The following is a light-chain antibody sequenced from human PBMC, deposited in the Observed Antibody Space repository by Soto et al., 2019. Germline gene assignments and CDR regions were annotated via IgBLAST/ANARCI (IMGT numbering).Light chain of an antibody. V-gene: IGLV1-40*01. J-gene: IGLJ2*01. CDR1: SSNFGSGYS. Sequence: QSVLTQPPSVSGATGQRVTISCTGISSNFGSGYSVHCYQQLPGTTPKLLIYGITNRPSWVPARFSGSKSDTSASLAITGLQAEDGADYYCQSYDSLLNGVIFGGGTKLTVL. CDR3: QSYDSLLNGVI. CDR2: GIT.